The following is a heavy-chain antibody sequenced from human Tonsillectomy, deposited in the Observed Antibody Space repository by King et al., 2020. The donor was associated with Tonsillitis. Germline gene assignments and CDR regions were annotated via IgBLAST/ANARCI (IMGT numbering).Heavy chain of an antibody. CDR3: ARHLPYYSDSSDCYMDV. CDR1: GGSISSYH. Sequence: QLQESGPGLVKPSETLSLTCSVSGGSISSYHWSWIRQPPGKGLEWIAYIYYSGSTYYNPSLKSRVTISVDTSKNAFSLKLSAVTATDTAVVYCARHLPYYSDSSDCYMDVWGKGTTVTVSS. V-gene: IGHV4-59*08. D-gene: IGHD3-22*01. J-gene: IGHJ6*03. CDR2: IYYSGST.